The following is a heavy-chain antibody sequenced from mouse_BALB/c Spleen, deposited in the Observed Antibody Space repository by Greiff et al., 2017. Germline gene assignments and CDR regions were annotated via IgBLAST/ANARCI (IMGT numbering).Heavy chain of an antibody. CDR2: SRNKANDYTT. Sequence: EVKLMESGGGLVQPGGSLRLSCATSGFTFSDFYMEWVRQPPGKRLEWIAASRNKANDYTTEYSASVKGRFIVSRDTSQSILYLQMNALRAEDTAIYYCASIYGNYGAMDYWGQGTSVTVSS. D-gene: IGHD2-1*01. CDR1: GFTFSDFY. CDR3: ASIYGNYGAMDY. V-gene: IGHV7-1*02. J-gene: IGHJ4*01.